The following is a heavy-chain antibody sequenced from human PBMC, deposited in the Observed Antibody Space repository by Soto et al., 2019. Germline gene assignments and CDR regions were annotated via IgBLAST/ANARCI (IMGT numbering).Heavy chain of an antibody. CDR3: ARDERPALDYYGMDV. V-gene: IGHV1-69*13. Sequence: GASVKVSCKASGGTFSSYAISWVRQAPRQGLEWMGGIIPIFGTANYAQKFQGRVTITADESTSTAYMELSSLRSEDTAVYYCARDERPALDYYGMDVWGQGTTVTVSS. CDR1: GGTFSSYA. J-gene: IGHJ6*02. CDR2: IIPIFGTA. D-gene: IGHD1-1*01.